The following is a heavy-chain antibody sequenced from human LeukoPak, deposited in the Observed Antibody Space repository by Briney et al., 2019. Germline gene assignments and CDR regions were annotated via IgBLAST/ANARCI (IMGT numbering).Heavy chain of an antibody. CDR2: IYTSGST. D-gene: IGHD3-3*01. Sequence: SETLSLTCTVSGGSISSYYWSWIRQPAGKGLEWIGRIYTSGSTNYNPSLKSRVTMSVDTSKNQFSLKPSSVTAADTAVYYCARWALTYYDFWTGGYMDVWGKGTTVTVSS. CDR1: GGSISSYY. CDR3: ARWALTYYDFWTGGYMDV. V-gene: IGHV4-4*07. J-gene: IGHJ6*03.